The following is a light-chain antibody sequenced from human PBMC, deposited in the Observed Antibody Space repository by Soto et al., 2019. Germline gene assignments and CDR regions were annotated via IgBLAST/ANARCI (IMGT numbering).Light chain of an antibody. Sequence: QSVLTQPPSASGTPGQRVTISFSGSSSNIGSKYVYWYQQLPGTAPKLLMYRDNQRPSGVPDRFSGSKSGTSASLAISGLRSDDEADYYCAAWDAGVSGPAFGGGTKVTVL. J-gene: IGLJ2*01. CDR2: RDN. CDR3: AAWDAGVSGPA. V-gene: IGLV1-47*01. CDR1: SSNIGSKY.